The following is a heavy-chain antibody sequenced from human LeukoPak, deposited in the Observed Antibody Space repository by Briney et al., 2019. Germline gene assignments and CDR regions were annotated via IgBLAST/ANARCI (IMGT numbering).Heavy chain of an antibody. CDR3: ATKQWLAPPPDS. D-gene: IGHD6-19*01. Sequence: PGGSLRLSCAASGFTFSKYWMLWVRQAPGKGLESVSRINTDGTVTTYADSVKGRFTVSRDNADNTMFLQTNSVRDEDTAMYYCATKQWLAPPPDSWGQGTPVTVSS. J-gene: IGHJ4*02. V-gene: IGHV3-74*01. CDR1: GFTFSKYW. CDR2: INTDGTVT.